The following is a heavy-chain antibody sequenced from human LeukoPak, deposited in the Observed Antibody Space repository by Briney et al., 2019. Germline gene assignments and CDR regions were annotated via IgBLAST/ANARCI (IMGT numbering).Heavy chain of an antibody. V-gene: IGHV4-39*07. CDR3: ARGHYYDSSGYYLFDY. D-gene: IGHD3-22*01. Sequence: SETLSLTCTVSGGSISSSSYYWGWIRQPPGKGLEWIGSIYYSGSTYYNPSLKSRVTISVDTSKYQFSLKLSSVTAADTAVYYCARGHYYDSSGYYLFDYWGQGTLVTVSS. CDR2: IYYSGST. J-gene: IGHJ4*02. CDR1: GGSISSSSYY.